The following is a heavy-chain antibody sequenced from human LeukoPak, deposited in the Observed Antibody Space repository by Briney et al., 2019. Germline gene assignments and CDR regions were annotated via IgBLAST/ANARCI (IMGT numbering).Heavy chain of an antibody. D-gene: IGHD1/OR15-1a*01. CDR2: IKYDGSEK. Sequence: PGGSLRLSCTASGLSFSGQWMNWVRQSPGQGLEWVANIKYDGSEKYYVDSVKGRFTISREDAKNSLSLQLDSVRPEDTAVYYCAFNNNFEYWGQGTLVIVSS. CDR3: AFNNNFEY. CDR1: GLSFSGQW. J-gene: IGHJ4*02. V-gene: IGHV3-7*01.